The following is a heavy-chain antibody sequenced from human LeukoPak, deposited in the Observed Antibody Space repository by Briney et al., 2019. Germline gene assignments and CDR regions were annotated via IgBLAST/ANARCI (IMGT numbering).Heavy chain of an antibody. CDR1: GFTFSNYW. V-gene: IGHV3-7*01. CDR2: IKQDGSEK. D-gene: IGHD3-3*01. J-gene: IGHJ6*03. Sequence: GGSLRLSCAASGFTFSNYWMTWVRQAPGKGLEWVADIKQDGSEKLYVNSVRGRFTISRDNAKMSLFLQMNSLRAEDTAVYYCARDNGVVHGVYYMDVWGKGTTVTVSS. CDR3: ARDNGVVHGVYYMDV.